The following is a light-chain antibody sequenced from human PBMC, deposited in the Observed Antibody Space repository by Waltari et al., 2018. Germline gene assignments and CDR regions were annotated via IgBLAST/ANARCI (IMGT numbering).Light chain of an antibody. CDR3: SIWDDSLNGPV. Sequence: QSVLTQPPSASGTPGQRVTIPCSGGSSNFLNSTVNWYQHPPGTAPKLLIHFNNLRPSGVPDRFSGSKSGTSASLAITGLQSEDEASYYCSIWDDSLNGPVFGGGTTLTVL. CDR2: FNN. J-gene: IGLJ3*02. CDR1: SSNFLNST. V-gene: IGLV1-44*01.